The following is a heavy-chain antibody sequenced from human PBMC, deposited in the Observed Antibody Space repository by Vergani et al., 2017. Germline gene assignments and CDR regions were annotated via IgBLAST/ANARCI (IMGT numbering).Heavy chain of an antibody. CDR1: GGSFSGYY. Sequence: QVQLQQWGAGLLKPSETLSLTCAVYGGSFSGYYWSWIRQPPGKGLEWIGEINHSGSTNYNPSLKSRVTISVDTSKNQFSLKLSSVTAADTAVYYCARGQQQLFDAFDLWGQGTMVTVSS. J-gene: IGHJ3*01. D-gene: IGHD6-13*01. V-gene: IGHV4-34*01. CDR3: ARGQQQLFDAFDL. CDR2: INHSGST.